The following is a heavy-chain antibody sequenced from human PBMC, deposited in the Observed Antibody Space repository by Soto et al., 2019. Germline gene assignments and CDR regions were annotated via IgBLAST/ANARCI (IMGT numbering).Heavy chain of an antibody. Sequence: QVQVEQSGAEVKKPGASVKVSCKTSGYTFTNYHVHWVRQAPGQGLEWMGAINPNGGSTTYAQHLQGRVTMTSDSSTSTVYMEMGSLRSDDSAVYYCALPKNTLGWYNFWGQGTLVTVS. CDR3: ALPKNTLGWYNF. CDR1: GYTFTNYH. CDR2: INPNGGST. J-gene: IGHJ4*02. D-gene: IGHD6-19*01. V-gene: IGHV1-46*01.